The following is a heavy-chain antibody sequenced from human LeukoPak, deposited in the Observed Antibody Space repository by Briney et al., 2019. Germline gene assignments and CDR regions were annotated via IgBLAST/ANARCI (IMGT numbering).Heavy chain of an antibody. CDR1: RFTFSSYA. CDR2: ISGSGGNT. D-gene: IGHD6-13*01. CDR3: AKGSLGSWYFFDY. V-gene: IGHV3-23*01. J-gene: IGHJ4*02. Sequence: RWSLRVSCAPSRFTFSSYAMSWVRQAPGKGPEGVSTISGSGGNTYYADSVKGRFTISRDNSKNTLWLQMNSLRAEDTALYYCAKGSLGSWYFFDYWGQGTLVTVSS.